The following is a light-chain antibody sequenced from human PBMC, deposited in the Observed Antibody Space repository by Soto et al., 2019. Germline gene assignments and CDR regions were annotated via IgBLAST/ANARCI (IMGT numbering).Light chain of an antibody. Sequence: QPVLTQSSSASASLGSSVKLACTLSSGHGTYVIAWHQQQPGKAPRFLMNLEGSGSYNKGTGVPDRFSGSSSGADRYLTISKLQSEDEAEYYCETWDSKNVVFGGGTQLTVL. CDR1: SGHGTYV. J-gene: IGLJ2*01. CDR3: ETWDSKNVV. CDR2: LEGSGSY. V-gene: IGLV4-60*03.